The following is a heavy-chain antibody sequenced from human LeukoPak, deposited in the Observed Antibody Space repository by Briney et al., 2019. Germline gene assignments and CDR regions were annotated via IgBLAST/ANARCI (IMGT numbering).Heavy chain of an antibody. J-gene: IGHJ4*02. V-gene: IGHV1-18*01. CDR2: ITTYNGNT. CDR1: GYTFTNYA. Sequence: ASVKVSCKASGYTFTNYAISWVRQAPGQGLEWVGWITTYNGNTNYAQKIQGRVTMTPDTSTSTAYMELRSLRSDDTAVYYCAREPLVVGATVDYWGQGTLVTVSS. CDR3: AREPLVVGATVDY. D-gene: IGHD5-12*01.